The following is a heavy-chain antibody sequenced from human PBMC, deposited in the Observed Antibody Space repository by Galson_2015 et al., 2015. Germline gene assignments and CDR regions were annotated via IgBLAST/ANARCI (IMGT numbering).Heavy chain of an antibody. Sequence: SVKVSCKASGYTFSNFAMNWVRQAPGQRLEWMGWINAGGGDTKYSQNFQGRVTITRDTSANTAYMELSSLRSEDTAVYYCARGSSDLTTVTRPFTYWGQGSLVTVSS. CDR3: ARGSSDLTTVTRPFTY. CDR2: INAGGGDT. D-gene: IGHD4-17*01. V-gene: IGHV1-3*01. J-gene: IGHJ4*02. CDR1: GYTFSNFA.